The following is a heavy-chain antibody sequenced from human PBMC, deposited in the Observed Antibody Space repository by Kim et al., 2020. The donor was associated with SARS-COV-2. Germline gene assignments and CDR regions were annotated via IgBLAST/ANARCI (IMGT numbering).Heavy chain of an antibody. V-gene: IGHV3-48*02. Sequence: GGSLRLSCAAFGFTFSSYSMNWVRQAPGKGLEWVSYISSSSTIYYANSVKGRFTISRDNAKNSLYLQMNSLRDEDTAVYYCAVAPGLAVAACRYWGQGTLVTVSS. CDR2: ISSSSTI. CDR3: AVAPGLAVAACRY. D-gene: IGHD2-15*01. CDR1: GFTFSSYS. J-gene: IGHJ4*02.